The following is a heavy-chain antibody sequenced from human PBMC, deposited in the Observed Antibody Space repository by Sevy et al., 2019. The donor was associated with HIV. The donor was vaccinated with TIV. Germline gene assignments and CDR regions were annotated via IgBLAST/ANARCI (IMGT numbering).Heavy chain of an antibody. Sequence: GGSLRLSCAASGFTFGSNAMHWVRQAPGKGLVWVALISHDGRNKYYADSVRGRFTISRDNSKSTLFLQMNSLRADDTAVYYCARDHRTTVTIRGYFDYWGQGTLVTVSS. D-gene: IGHD4-17*01. CDR2: ISHDGRNK. CDR1: GFTFGSNA. J-gene: IGHJ4*02. V-gene: IGHV3-30*04. CDR3: ARDHRTTVTIRGYFDY.